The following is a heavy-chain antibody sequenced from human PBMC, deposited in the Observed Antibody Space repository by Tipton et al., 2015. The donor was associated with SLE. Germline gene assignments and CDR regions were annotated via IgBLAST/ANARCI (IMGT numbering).Heavy chain of an antibody. V-gene: IGHV4-39*07. D-gene: IGHD5-12*01. J-gene: IGHJ4*02. Sequence: TLSLTCTVSGGSISSSYYWGWIRQSPGKGLEWIGSISYTGSTYYTPSLKSQVTISVDTSKNQFSLKLSSVTAADTAFYYCARRTSGYAPDYWGQGTLVTVSS. CDR1: GGSISSSYY. CDR3: ARRTSGYAPDY. CDR2: ISYTGST.